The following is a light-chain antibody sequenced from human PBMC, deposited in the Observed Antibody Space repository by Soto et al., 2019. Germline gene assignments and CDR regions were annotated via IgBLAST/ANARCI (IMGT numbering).Light chain of an antibody. J-gene: IGKJ1*01. V-gene: IGKV1-39*01. CDR3: QQTLSFSRT. Sequence: DIQMTQSPRSLSASVGDRVTITCRASQNIRTYLTWYQQRPGKGPTVLIYAASTLQRGVPSRFSGSTTGTDFTLTITGLQPEDCATYYCQQTLSFSRTCGLGTKVEIK. CDR2: AAS. CDR1: QNIRTY.